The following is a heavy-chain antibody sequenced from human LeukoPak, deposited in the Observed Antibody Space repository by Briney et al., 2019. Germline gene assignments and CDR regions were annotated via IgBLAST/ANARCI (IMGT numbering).Heavy chain of an antibody. CDR1: GFTFNNYA. CDR2: ISPSGDST. J-gene: IGHJ4*02. Sequence: SGGSLRLTCAASGFTFNNYAMNWVRQAPGKGLEWVSHISPSGDSTYYADSVKGRFTISRDSSKNTLSLQMNSLRAEDTAVYYCPKIPKGGYFDYWGQGTLVTVSS. V-gene: IGHV3-23*01. CDR3: PKIPKGGYFDY. D-gene: IGHD2-2*01.